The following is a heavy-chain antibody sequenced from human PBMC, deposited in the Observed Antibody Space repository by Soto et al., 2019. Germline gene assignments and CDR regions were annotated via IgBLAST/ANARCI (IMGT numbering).Heavy chain of an antibody. V-gene: IGHV3-48*01. Sequence: GGSLRLSCAASGFTFSSYSMNWVRQAPGKGLEWVSYISSSSSTIYYADSVKGRFTISRDNAKNSLYLQMNSLRAEDTAVYYCARDVDSGYDPSYFPAGGGSDYYYMDVWGKGTTVTVSS. J-gene: IGHJ6*03. D-gene: IGHD5-12*01. CDR3: ARDVDSGYDPSYFPAGGGSDYYYMDV. CDR2: ISSSSSTI. CDR1: GFTFSSYS.